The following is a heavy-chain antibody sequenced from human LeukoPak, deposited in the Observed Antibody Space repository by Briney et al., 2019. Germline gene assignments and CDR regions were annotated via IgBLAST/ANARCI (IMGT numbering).Heavy chain of an antibody. D-gene: IGHD2-21*01. CDR2: INAGKGNT. CDR3: ARNVMNSPDY. Sequence: ASVNVSCKASGYTFISYTMHWVRQAPGQRLEWMGWINAGKGNTKYSQKFQGRVTITRDTSASTAYMELSSLRSEDTAVYYCARNVMNSPDYWGQGTLVAVSS. V-gene: IGHV1-3*01. CDR1: GYTFISYT. J-gene: IGHJ4*02.